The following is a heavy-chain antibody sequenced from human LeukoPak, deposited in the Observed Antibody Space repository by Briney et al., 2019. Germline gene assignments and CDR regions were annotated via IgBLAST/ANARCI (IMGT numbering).Heavy chain of an antibody. V-gene: IGHV1-69*05. CDR2: IIPIFGTA. D-gene: IGHD3-9*01. CDR1: GGTFSSYA. CDR3: AREGAPGDDILSGYTVLYAFDI. Sequence: ASVKVSCKASGGTFSSYAISWVRQAPGQGLEWMGRIIPIFGTANYAQKFQGRVTITTDESTSTAYMELSSLRSEDTAVYYCAREGAPGDDILSGYTVLYAFDIWGQGTMVTVSS. J-gene: IGHJ3*02.